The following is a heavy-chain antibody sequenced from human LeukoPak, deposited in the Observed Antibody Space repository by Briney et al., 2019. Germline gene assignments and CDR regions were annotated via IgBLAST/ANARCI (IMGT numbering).Heavy chain of an antibody. V-gene: IGHV4-39*01. J-gene: IGHJ5*02. CDR3: ARPHYDILTGYSTFGP. Sequence: SETLSLTCTVSGGSISSSSYYWGWIRQPPGKGLEWIGSIYYSGSTYYSPSLKSRVTISVDTSKNQFSLKLSSVTAADTAVYYCARPHYDILTGYSTFGPWGQGTLVTVSS. D-gene: IGHD3-9*01. CDR2: IYYSGST. CDR1: GGSISSSSYY.